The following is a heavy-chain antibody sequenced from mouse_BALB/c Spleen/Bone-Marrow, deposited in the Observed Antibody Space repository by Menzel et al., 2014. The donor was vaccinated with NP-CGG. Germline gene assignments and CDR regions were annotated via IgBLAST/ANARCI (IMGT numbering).Heavy chain of an antibody. CDR3: ASYYGSSLDY. D-gene: IGHD1-1*01. Sequence: VQLKQSGPELVKPGASVKMSCEASGYTFTSYVMHWVKQKPGQGLEWIGYINPYNDGTKYNEKFKGKATLTSDKSSSTAYMELSSLTSEDSAVYYCASYYGSSLDYWGQGTTLTVSS. CDR2: INPYNDGT. J-gene: IGHJ2*01. V-gene: IGHV1-14*01. CDR1: GYTFTSYV.